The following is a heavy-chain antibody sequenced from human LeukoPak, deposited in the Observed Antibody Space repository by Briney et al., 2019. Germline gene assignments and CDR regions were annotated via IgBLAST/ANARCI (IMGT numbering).Heavy chain of an antibody. CDR2: IRYDGSNK. D-gene: IGHD4/OR15-4a*01. J-gene: IGHJ4*02. V-gene: IGHV3-30*02. Sequence: PGGSLRLSCAASGFTFSSYGMHWVRQAPGKGLEWEAFIRYDGSNKYYADSVKGRFTISRDNSKNTLYLQMNSLRAEDTAVYYCAKLGLSLRPFDYWGQGTLVTVSS. CDR3: AKLGLSLRPFDY. CDR1: GFTFSSYG.